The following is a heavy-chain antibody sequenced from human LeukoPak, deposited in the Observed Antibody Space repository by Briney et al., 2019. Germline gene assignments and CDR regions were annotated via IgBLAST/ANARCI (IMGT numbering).Heavy chain of an antibody. CDR2: INHSGST. Sequence: SETLSLTCTVSGYSISRGYYWSWIRQPPGKGLEWIGEINHSGSTNYNPSLKSRVTISVDTSKNQFSLKLSSVTAADTAVFYCARRGTTSGYYFDYWGQGTLVTVSS. CDR1: GYSISRGYY. J-gene: IGHJ4*02. D-gene: IGHD1-1*01. V-gene: IGHV4-34*01. CDR3: ARRGTTSGYYFDY.